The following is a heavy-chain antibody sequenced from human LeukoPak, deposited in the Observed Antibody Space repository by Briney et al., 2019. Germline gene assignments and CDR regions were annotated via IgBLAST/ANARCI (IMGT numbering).Heavy chain of an antibody. CDR2: INPNSGGT. CDR3: ARDRGYDSSGYYLGYYYNYMDV. J-gene: IGHJ6*03. D-gene: IGHD3-22*01. CDR1: GYTFTGYY. V-gene: IGHV1-2*02. Sequence: ASVKVSCKASGYTFTGYYMHWVRQAPGQGLEWMGWINPNSGGTNYAQKFQGRVTMTRDTSISTAYMELSRLRSDDTAVYYCARDRGYDSSGYYLGYYYNYMDVWGKGTTVTVSS.